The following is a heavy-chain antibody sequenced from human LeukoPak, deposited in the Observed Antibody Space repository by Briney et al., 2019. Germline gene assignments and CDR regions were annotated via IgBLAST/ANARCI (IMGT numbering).Heavy chain of an antibody. CDR1: GGSISSYY. V-gene: IGHV4-59*01. J-gene: IGHJ3*02. Sequence: SETLSLTCTVSGGSISSYYWSWIRQPPGKGLVWIGYIYYRGSTNYNPSLKSRVTISVDTSKNQFSLKLSSVTAADTAVYYCARERGGGIYSYGPPRGVAFDIWGQGTMVTVSS. D-gene: IGHD5-18*01. CDR2: IYYRGST. CDR3: ARERGGGIYSYGPPRGVAFDI.